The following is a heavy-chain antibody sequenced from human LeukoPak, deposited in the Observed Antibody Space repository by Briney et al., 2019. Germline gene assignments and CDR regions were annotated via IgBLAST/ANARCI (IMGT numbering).Heavy chain of an antibody. Sequence: GGSLRLSCAASGFTFSDYYMSWIRQAPGKGLEWVSYISSSGSTIYYADSVKGRFTISRDNSGNIISLQMNNLTTEDTATYYCAREKFDSWGQGALVTVSP. CDR2: ISSSGSTI. J-gene: IGHJ5*01. CDR1: GFTFSDYY. V-gene: IGHV3-11*04. CDR3: AREKFDS.